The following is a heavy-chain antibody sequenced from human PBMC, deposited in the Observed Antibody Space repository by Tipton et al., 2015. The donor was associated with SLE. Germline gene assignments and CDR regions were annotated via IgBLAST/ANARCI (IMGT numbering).Heavy chain of an antibody. Sequence: TLSLTCTVSGGSINSGGHYWSWIRQPAGKGLEWIGRIYTSGSTNHNPSLKSRVTISVDTSKSQFSLKLSSVTAADTAVYYCARDYWGDSFDIWGQGTMVTVSS. CDR2: IYTSGST. J-gene: IGHJ3*02. V-gene: IGHV4-61*02. CDR3: ARDYWGDSFDI. CDR1: GGSINSGGHY. D-gene: IGHD7-27*01.